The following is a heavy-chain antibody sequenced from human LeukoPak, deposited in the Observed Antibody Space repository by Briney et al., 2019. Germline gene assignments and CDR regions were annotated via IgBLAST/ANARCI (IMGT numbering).Heavy chain of an antibody. J-gene: IGHJ4*02. CDR3: GRAQAACGGDCYSNFDY. CDR2: ISVRGGNT. D-gene: IGHD2-21*02. V-gene: IGHV3-23*01. CDR1: GLTFSDYA. Sequence: GRSLRLSCAASGLTFSDYAMSWVSHAPGKGLEWVSAISVRGGNTYYADSVKGRFTISRDNSKNTLSLQMNTLRAEDTAVYYCGRAQAACGGDCYSNFDYWGRGTLVTVSS.